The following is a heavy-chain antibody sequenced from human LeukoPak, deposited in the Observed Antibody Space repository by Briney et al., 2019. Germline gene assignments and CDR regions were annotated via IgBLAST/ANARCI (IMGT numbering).Heavy chain of an antibody. CDR2: IHHTGAT. D-gene: IGHD3-9*01. CDR1: GGSLSGYF. CDR3: ARGRLDYYYMDV. Sequence: PSETLSLTCAVYGGSLSGYFWSWIRQPPRKGLEWIGEIHHTGATNYKPSLKSRVSISLDMSKNQLSLEMRSVTAADTAVYYCARGRLDYYYMDVRGRGTTVTVSS. V-gene: IGHV4-34*01. J-gene: IGHJ6*03.